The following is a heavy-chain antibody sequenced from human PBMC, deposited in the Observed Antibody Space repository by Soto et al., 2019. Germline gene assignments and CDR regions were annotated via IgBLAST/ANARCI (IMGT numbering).Heavy chain of an antibody. V-gene: IGHV3-23*01. J-gene: IGHJ4*02. CDR3: AKFIVDFWSGFSDY. CDR1: GFTFSSYA. Sequence: GGSLRLSCAASGFTFSSYAMSWVRQAPGKGLEWVSAISGSGGSTYYADSVKGRFTISRDNSKNTLYLQMNSLRAEDTAVYYCAKFIVDFWSGFSDYWGQGTLVTVSS. CDR2: ISGSGGST. D-gene: IGHD3-3*01.